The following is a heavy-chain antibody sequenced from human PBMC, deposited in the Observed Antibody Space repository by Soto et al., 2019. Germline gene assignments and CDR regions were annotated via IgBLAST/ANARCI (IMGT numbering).Heavy chain of an antibody. J-gene: IGHJ5*02. CDR1: GDSINNYY. D-gene: IGHD3-9*01. Sequence: QVQLQESGPGLVKPSETLSLTCSVSGDSINNYYWSWIRQPPGKGLEWIGYIYYSGSTNSNPSLKRRVTISVDTSKNQFSLKLSSVTAADTAMYYCARETGVRYPFDPWGQGTLVTVSS. V-gene: IGHV4-59*01. CDR3: ARETGVRYPFDP. CDR2: IYYSGST.